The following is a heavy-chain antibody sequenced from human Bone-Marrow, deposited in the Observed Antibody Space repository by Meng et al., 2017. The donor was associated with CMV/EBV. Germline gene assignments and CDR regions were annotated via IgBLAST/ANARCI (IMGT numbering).Heavy chain of an antibody. CDR2: IRSSGNII. D-gene: IGHD6-19*01. J-gene: IGHJ4*02. CDR1: GFTFSNSD. Sequence: GESLKISCAASGFTFSNSDMNWARQAPGKGLEWTSYIRSSGNIIYYADSVKGRFTISRDNAKNSLDLQMNNLRAEDTAVYYCAAGYTSAWTPPGYWGQGTLVTV. CDR3: AAGYTSAWTPPGY. V-gene: IGHV3-11*01.